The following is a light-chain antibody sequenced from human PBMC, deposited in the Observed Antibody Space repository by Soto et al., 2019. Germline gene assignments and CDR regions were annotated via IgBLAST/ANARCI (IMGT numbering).Light chain of an antibody. V-gene: IGKV3-20*01. J-gene: IGKJ2*01. CDR2: GAS. Sequence: EIVLTQSPGTLSLSPGQTATLSCRASQSVSSNYLAWYQRKSGQSPRLLIYGASSRAAGIPDSFSGSGSGTDFTITIIRLEPEDFAVYFCQQYGSSSYTFGQGTKLEIK. CDR3: QQYGSSSYT. CDR1: QSVSSNY.